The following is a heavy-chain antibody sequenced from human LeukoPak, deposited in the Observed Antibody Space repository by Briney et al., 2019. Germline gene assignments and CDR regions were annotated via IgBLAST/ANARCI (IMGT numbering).Heavy chain of an antibody. CDR3: AREAPLYYYMDV. Sequence: PSETLSLTCTVSGYSIGSGYYWGWIRQPPGKGLEWIGSIYHSGSTYYNPSLKSRVTISVDTSKNQFSLKLSSVTAADTAVYYCAREAPLYYYMDVWGKGTTVTVSS. CDR2: IYHSGST. CDR1: GYSIGSGYY. V-gene: IGHV4-38-2*02. J-gene: IGHJ6*03.